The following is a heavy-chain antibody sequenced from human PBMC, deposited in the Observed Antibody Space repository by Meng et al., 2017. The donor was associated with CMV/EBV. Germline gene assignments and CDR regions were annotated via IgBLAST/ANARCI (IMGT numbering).Heavy chain of an antibody. J-gene: IGHJ4*02. Sequence: SETLSLTCTVSGGSVSSGSYYWSWIRQLPGKGLEWIGYIYYSGSTNYNPSLKSRVTISVDTSKNQFSLKLSSVTAADTAVYYCASLYCSSTSCYNDYWGQGALVTVSS. D-gene: IGHD2-2*02. CDR1: GGSVSSGSYY. CDR3: ASLYCSSTSCYNDY. CDR2: IYYSGST. V-gene: IGHV4-61*01.